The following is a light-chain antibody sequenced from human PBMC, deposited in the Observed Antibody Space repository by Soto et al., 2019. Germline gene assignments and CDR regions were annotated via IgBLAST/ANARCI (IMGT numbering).Light chain of an antibody. CDR3: SSYISSSTYVV. CDR2: DVS. V-gene: IGLV2-14*03. CDR1: SSDVGGYNY. Sequence: QSALTQPASVSGSPGQSITISCTGTSSDVGGYNYVSWYQQHPGKAPKLMIYDVSNRPSGVSNRFSGSKSGNTASLTISGLQAEDEAYYYCSSYISSSTYVVFGGGTQLTVL. J-gene: IGLJ2*01.